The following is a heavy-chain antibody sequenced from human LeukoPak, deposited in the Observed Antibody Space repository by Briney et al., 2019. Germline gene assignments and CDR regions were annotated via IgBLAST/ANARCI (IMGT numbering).Heavy chain of an antibody. J-gene: IGHJ4*02. Sequence: SETLSLTCTVSGGSISSYYWSWIRQPPGKRLEWIGYIYYSGSTNYNPSLKSRVTISVDTSKNQFSLKLSSVTAADTAVYYCARGDSSSLAANFDYWGQGTLVTVSS. CDR3: ARGDSSSLAANFDY. CDR1: GGSISSYY. CDR2: IYYSGST. V-gene: IGHV4-59*01. D-gene: IGHD6-6*01.